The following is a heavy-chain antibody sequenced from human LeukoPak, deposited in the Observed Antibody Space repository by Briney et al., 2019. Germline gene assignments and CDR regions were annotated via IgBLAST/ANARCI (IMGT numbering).Heavy chain of an antibody. CDR1: GYTFAGYY. J-gene: IGHJ4*02. Sequence: ASVKVSCKASGYTFAGYYTHWVRQAPGQGLEWMGWINPNSGGTNYAQKFQGRVTMTRDTSISTAYMELSRLRSDDTAAYYCARDHSSLFPYWGQGTLVTVSS. D-gene: IGHD6-13*01. V-gene: IGHV1-2*02. CDR2: INPNSGGT. CDR3: ARDHSSLFPY.